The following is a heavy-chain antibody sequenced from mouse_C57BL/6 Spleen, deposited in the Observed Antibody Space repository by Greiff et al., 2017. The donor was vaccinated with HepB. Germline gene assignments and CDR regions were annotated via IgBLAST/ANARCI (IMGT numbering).Heavy chain of an antibody. J-gene: IGHJ3*01. V-gene: IGHV14-2*01. CDR1: GFNIKDYY. Sequence: EVQLQQSGAELVKPGASVKLSCTASGFNIKDYYMHWVKQRTEQGLAWIGRIDPEDGETKYAPKFQGKATITADTSSNTAYLQRSSLTSEDTAVYYWARAVWGFAYWGQGTLVTVSA. CDR3: ARAVWGFAY. CDR2: IDPEDGET. D-gene: IGHD2-10*02.